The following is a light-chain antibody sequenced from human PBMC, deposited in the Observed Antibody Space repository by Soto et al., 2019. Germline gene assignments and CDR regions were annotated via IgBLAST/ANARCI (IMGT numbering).Light chain of an antibody. CDR3: VLYMGSGIGV. V-gene: IGLV8-61*01. CDR2: NTN. J-gene: IGLJ3*02. Sequence: QTVVTQEPSFSVSPGGTVTLTCGLSSGSVSVSYYPSWYQQTPGQAPRTLIYNTNIRSSGVPDRFSGSILGNKAALTITGAQADDESDYYCVLYMGSGIGVFGGGTRSPS. CDR1: SGSVSVSYY.